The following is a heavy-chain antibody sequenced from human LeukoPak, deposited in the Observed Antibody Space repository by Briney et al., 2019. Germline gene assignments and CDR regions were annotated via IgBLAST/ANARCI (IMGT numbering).Heavy chain of an antibody. J-gene: IGHJ3*02. CDR3: ARSFTIVDAFDI. Sequence: ASVKVSCKVSGYTLTELSMHWVRQAPGKGLEWMGGFDPEDGETIYAQKFQGRVTMTEDMSTSTVYMELSSLRSEDTAVYYCARSFTIVDAFDIWGQGTMVTVSS. CDR2: FDPEDGET. V-gene: IGHV1-24*01. D-gene: IGHD3-3*01. CDR1: GYTLTELS.